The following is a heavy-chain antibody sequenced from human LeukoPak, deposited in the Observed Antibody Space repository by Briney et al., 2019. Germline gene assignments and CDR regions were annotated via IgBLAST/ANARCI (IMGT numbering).Heavy chain of an antibody. V-gene: IGHV3-30*18. J-gene: IGHJ4*02. CDR3: AKDPRVGATPGGVYFDY. CDR2: ISYDGSNK. D-gene: IGHD1-26*01. Sequence: GGSLRLSCAASGFTFSGYGMHWVRQAPGKGLEWVAVISYDGSNKYYADSVKGRFTISRDNSKNTLYLQMNSLRAEDTAVYYCAKDPRVGATPGGVYFDYWGQGTLVTVSS. CDR1: GFTFSGYG.